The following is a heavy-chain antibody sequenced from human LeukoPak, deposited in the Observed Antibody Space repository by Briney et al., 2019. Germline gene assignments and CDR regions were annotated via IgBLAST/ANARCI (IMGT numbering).Heavy chain of an antibody. Sequence: GGSLRLSCAASGFTFSSYGMSWVRQAPGKGLEWVSAISGSGSSTYYADSVKGRFTISRDNSKNTLYVQMSSLRADDTAVYYCARSGTNYYYSYMDVWGKGTTVTVSS. D-gene: IGHD1-26*01. J-gene: IGHJ6*03. CDR1: GFTFSSYG. CDR3: ARSGTNYYYSYMDV. CDR2: ISGSGSST. V-gene: IGHV3-23*01.